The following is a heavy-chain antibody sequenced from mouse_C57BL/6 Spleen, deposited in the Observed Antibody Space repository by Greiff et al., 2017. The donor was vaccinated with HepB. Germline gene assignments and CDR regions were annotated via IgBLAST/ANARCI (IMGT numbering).Heavy chain of an antibody. CDR2: ISSGSSTI. V-gene: IGHV5-17*01. Sequence: EVMLVESGGGLVKPGGSLKLSCAASGFTFSDYGMHWVRQAPEKGLEWVAYISSGSSTIYYADTVKGRFTISRDNAKNTLFLQMTSLRSEDTAMYYCARPPTVVDAMDYWGQGTSVTVSS. D-gene: IGHD1-1*01. CDR1: GFTFSDYG. J-gene: IGHJ4*01. CDR3: ARPPTVVDAMDY.